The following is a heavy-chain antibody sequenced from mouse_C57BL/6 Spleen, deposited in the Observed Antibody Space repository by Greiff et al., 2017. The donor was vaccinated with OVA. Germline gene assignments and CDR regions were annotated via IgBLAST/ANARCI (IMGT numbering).Heavy chain of an antibody. D-gene: IGHD1-1*01. V-gene: IGHV1-50*01. CDR3: AWRSSLDY. Sequence: QVQLQQSGAELVKPGASVKLSCKASGYTFTSYWMQWVKQRPGQGLEWIGEIDPSDSYTNYNQKFKGKATLTVDTSSSTAYMQLSSLTSEDSAVYYCAWRSSLDYWGQGTTLTVSS. J-gene: IGHJ2*01. CDR1: GYTFTSYW. CDR2: IDPSDSYT.